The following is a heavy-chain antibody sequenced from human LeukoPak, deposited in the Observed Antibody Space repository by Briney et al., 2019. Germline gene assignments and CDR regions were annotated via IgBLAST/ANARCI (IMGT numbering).Heavy chain of an antibody. J-gene: IGHJ1*01. D-gene: IGHD2-15*01. CDR2: FDPEDGET. Sequence: ASVKVSCKVPGYTLTELSMHWVRQAPGKGLEWMGGFDPEDGETIYAQKFQGRVTMTEDTSTDTAYMELSSLRSEDTAVYYRATDLKYCSGGSCYPTEYFQHWGQGTLVTVSS. CDR1: GYTLTELS. V-gene: IGHV1-24*01. CDR3: ATDLKYCSGGSCYPTEYFQH.